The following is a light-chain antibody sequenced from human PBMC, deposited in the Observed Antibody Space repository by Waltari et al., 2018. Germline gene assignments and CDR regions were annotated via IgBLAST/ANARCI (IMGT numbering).Light chain of an antibody. Sequence: DIEMTQSPSTLSASVGDRVTITCRASQSISNWFAWYQQKPGKAPNLLIYKASSLESGVPSRFSGSGSGTEFTLTISSLQPDDFATYYCQQYYSYPITFGGGTKVEIK. CDR1: QSISNW. CDR3: QQYYSYPIT. V-gene: IGKV1-5*03. CDR2: KAS. J-gene: IGKJ4*01.